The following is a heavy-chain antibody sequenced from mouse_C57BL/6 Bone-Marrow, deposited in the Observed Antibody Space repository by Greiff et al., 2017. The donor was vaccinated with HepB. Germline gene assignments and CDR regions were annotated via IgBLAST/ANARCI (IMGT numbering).Heavy chain of an antibody. CDR1: GYTFTSYG. Sequence: QVQLQQSGAELARPGASVKLSCKASGYTFTSYGISWVKQRTGQGLEWIGEIYPRSGNTYYNEKFKGKATLTADKSSSTAYMELRSLTSEDSAVYFCARYRTTVVPFAYWGQGTRVTVSA. D-gene: IGHD1-1*01. CDR3: ARYRTTVVPFAY. CDR2: IYPRSGNT. J-gene: IGHJ3*01. V-gene: IGHV1-81*01.